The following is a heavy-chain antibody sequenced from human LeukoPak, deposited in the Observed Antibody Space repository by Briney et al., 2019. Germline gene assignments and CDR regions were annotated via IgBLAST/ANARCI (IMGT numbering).Heavy chain of an antibody. CDR3: TGGSYSRYFDY. J-gene: IGHJ4*02. Sequence: SETLSLTCTVSGGSISSGDYYWSWIRQPPGKGLEWIGYIYYSGSTYYNPSLKSRVTISVDASKNQLSLKLSSVTAADTAVYYCTGGSYSRYFDYWGQGTLVTVSS. CDR2: IYYSGST. V-gene: IGHV4-30-4*08. D-gene: IGHD1-26*01. CDR1: GGSISSGDYY.